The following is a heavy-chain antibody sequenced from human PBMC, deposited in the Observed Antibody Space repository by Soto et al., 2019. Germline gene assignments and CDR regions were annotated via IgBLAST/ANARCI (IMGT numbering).Heavy chain of an antibody. CDR3: TRGRWTGTYPFDN. CDR1: GFTFSDHY. J-gene: IGHJ4*02. V-gene: IGHV3-72*01. CDR2: IRNKGKSYTT. D-gene: IGHD1-26*01. Sequence: EVQLVESGGGLVQPGGSLRLSCAASGFTFSDHYMDWVRQAPGKGLEWVGRIRNKGKSYTTDYAASVKGRFTISRDDSKNSLYLQMSSLKIEDTDVYYCTRGRWTGTYPFDNWGQGTMVTVSS.